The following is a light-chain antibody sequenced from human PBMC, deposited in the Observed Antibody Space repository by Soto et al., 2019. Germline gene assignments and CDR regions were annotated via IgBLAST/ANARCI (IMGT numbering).Light chain of an antibody. CDR3: QQVESYPLP. CDR2: GSS. J-gene: IGKJ4*01. CDR1: HGIGSY. V-gene: IGKV1-9*01. Sequence: ILLTQSPSSLSASVGDRVTITCRASHGIGSYLAWYQQTPGKAPKFLIYGSSTLQSGVPARFSGSGSGTDVTLTISSLQPEDFATYYCQQVESYPLPFGGGTKVEI.